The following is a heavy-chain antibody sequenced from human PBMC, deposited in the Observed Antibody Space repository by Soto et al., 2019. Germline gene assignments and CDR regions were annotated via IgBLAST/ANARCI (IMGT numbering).Heavy chain of an antibody. Sequence: QVQLVQSGAEVKKPGSLVKVSCKASGGTFSSYAISWVRQAPGQGLEWMGGIIPIFGTANYAQKFQGRVTITADESTSTAYMELSSLRSEDTAVYYCARSHSSSSRYYYYYGMDVWGQGTTVTVSS. V-gene: IGHV1-69*01. CDR3: ARSHSSSSRYYYYYGMDV. CDR1: GGTFSSYA. J-gene: IGHJ6*02. CDR2: IIPIFGTA. D-gene: IGHD6-6*01.